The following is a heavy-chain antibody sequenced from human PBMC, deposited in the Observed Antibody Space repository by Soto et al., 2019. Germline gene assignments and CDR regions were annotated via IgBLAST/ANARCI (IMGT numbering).Heavy chain of an antibody. J-gene: IGHJ6*04. D-gene: IGHD2-15*01. Sequence: SETLSLTCTVSGGSISSGGYYWTCIRQHPRKGREWIGYIYDSGSTYYNPSLKSRVTISVDTAKNQFSLKLSSVTAADTAVYYCARDRSGGYCSGGSCYGLGMDVWGKGTTVTVSS. CDR2: IYDSGST. CDR3: ARDRSGGYCSGGSCYGLGMDV. CDR1: GGSISSGGYY. V-gene: IGHV4-31*03.